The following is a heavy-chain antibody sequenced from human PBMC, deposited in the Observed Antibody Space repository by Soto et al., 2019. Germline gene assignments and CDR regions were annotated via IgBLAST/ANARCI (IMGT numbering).Heavy chain of an antibody. CDR1: GFTFTNAW. Sequence: VQLVESGGGLVKPGSSLRLSCAASGFTFTNAWMNWVRQSPGKGLEWVGRIKKISEGVTTNYRTPVKGRSTISRDDSRSTVYLEMNSLKIEDTAVYYCTAECFGVGTSVTSDNYWGQGTLVYVSS. J-gene: IGHJ4*02. V-gene: IGHV3-15*01. CDR3: TAECFGVGTSVTSDNY. CDR2: IKKISEGVTT. D-gene: IGHD2-21*02.